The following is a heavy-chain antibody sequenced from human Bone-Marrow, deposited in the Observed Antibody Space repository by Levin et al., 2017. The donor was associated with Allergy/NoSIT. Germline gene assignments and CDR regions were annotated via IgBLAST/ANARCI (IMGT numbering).Heavy chain of an antibody. CDR2: INHSGNT. V-gene: IGHV4-34*01. CDR3: ARGLRAHLRYCSSTSCYSQKLLDPRPPEYFDY. CDR1: GGSFSGYY. D-gene: IGHD2-2*01. J-gene: IGHJ4*02. Sequence: SQTLSLTCAVYGGSFSGYYWSWIRQPPGKGLEWIGEINHSGNTNYNPSLKSRVTISVDTSKNQFSLKLSSVTAADTAVYYCARGLRAHLRYCSSTSCYSQKLLDPRPPEYFDYWGQGTLVTVSS.